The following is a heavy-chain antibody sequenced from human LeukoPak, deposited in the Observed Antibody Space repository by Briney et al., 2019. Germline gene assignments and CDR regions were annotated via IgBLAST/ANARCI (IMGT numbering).Heavy chain of an antibody. CDR2: ISWNSGSI. Sequence: PGMSLRLSCAASGFTFDDYAMHWVRQAPGKGLEWVSGISWNSGSIGYADSVKGRFTISRDNAKNSLYLQMNSLRAEDMVLYYCAKDISPTLTTYFDYWGQGTLVTVSS. D-gene: IGHD4-17*01. V-gene: IGHV3-9*03. J-gene: IGHJ4*02. CDR1: GFTFDDYA. CDR3: AKDISPTLTTYFDY.